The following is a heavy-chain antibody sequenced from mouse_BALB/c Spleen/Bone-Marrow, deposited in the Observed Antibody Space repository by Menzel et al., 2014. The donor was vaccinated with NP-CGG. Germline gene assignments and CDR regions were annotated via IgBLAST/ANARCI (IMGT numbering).Heavy chain of an antibody. CDR3: ARGELESASFVY. V-gene: IGHV7-1*02. CDR2: SRNKARDFTT. D-gene: IGHD1-3*01. Sequence: EVRLVESGGGLVQPGDSLRLSCATSGFTFSDFFMEWVRQPPGKRLEWIAASRNKARDFTTEYSASVKGRFIVSRDTSQGILYLQMHALRADDTAIYYCARGELESASFVYWGQGTTLTVSS. J-gene: IGHJ2*01. CDR1: GFTFSDFF.